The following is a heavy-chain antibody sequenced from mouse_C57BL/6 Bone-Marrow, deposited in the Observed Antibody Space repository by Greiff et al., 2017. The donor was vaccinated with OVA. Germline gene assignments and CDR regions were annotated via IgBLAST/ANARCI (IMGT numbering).Heavy chain of an antibody. D-gene: IGHD1-1*01. CDR1: GYTFTSYW. Sequence: VQLQQPGAELVRPGSSVKLSCKASGYTFTSYWMHWVKQRPIQGLEWIGNIDPSDSETHYNQKFKDKATLTVDKSSSTAYMQLSSLTSEDSAVYYCARRYYYGSSYWYFDVWGTGTTVTVSS. V-gene: IGHV1-52*01. J-gene: IGHJ1*03. CDR2: IDPSDSET. CDR3: ARRYYYGSSYWYFDV.